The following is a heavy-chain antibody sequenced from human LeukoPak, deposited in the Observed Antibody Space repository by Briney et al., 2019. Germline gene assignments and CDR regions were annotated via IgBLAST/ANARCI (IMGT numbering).Heavy chain of an antibody. CDR3: ARHRDDYGGPLGY. J-gene: IGHJ4*02. Sequence: SGTLSLTCDVSGGSISRTNWWSWVRQSPGQGLERIGSIYYSGSTYYNPSLKSRVTISVDTSKNQFSLKLSSVTAADTAVYYCARHRDDYGGPLGYWGQGTLVTVSS. CDR1: GGSISRTNW. D-gene: IGHD4-23*01. V-gene: IGHV4-4*02. CDR2: IYYSGST.